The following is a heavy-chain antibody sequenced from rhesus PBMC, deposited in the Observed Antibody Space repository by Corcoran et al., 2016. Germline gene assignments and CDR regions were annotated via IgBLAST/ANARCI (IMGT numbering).Heavy chain of an antibody. CDR2: IYGSGSST. Sequence: QLQLQESGPGLVKPSETLSVTCAVSGGCISSSYWRWIRQAPGQGLEWIGYIYGSGSSTNYNPSLKSRVTLSVDTSKTHLSLKLSSVTAADTAVYYCASEGYSSGLDFWGQGVLVTVSS. V-gene: IGHV4-169*02. CDR1: GGCISSSY. J-gene: IGHJ4*01. D-gene: IGHD6-31*01. CDR3: ASEGYSSGLDF.